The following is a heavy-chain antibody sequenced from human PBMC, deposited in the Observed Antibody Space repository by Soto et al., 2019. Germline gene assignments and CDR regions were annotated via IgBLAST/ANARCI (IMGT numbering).Heavy chain of an antibody. V-gene: IGHV1-18*01. Sequence: ASVKVSCKASGYTFTSYGISWVRQAPGQGLEWMGWISAYNGNTNYAQKLQGRVTMTTDTSTSIAYMELRSLRSDDTAVYYCARDQLDHGSAAMRVWFDPWGQGTLVTVSS. J-gene: IGHJ5*02. CDR1: GYTFTSYG. CDR3: ARDQLDHGSAAMRVWFDP. CDR2: ISAYNGNT. D-gene: IGHD2-2*01.